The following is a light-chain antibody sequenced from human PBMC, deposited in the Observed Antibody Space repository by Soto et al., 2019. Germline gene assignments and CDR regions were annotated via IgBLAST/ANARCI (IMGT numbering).Light chain of an antibody. CDR3: QQSYSTPFT. CDR1: QSINSY. J-gene: IGKJ3*01. V-gene: IGKV1-39*01. CDR2: AAS. Sequence: DIQMTQSPSSLSASVGDRLTITCRASQSINSYLNWYQQKPGKAPKLLIYAASSLQSGVPSRFSGSGSGTDFTLTISSLQPEDFATYYCQQSYSTPFTFGPGTKVDIK.